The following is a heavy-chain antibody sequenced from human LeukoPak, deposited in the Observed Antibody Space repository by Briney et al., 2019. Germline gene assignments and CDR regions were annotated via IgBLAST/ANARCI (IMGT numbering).Heavy chain of an antibody. CDR1: GFTFSSYA. D-gene: IGHD6-13*01. J-gene: IGHJ4*02. Sequence: GGSLRLSCAASGFTFSSYAMSWVRQAPGKGLEWVSAISGSGGSTYYADSVKGRFTISRDNSKNTLYLQMNSLRAEDTAVYYCAKRGIAAAGTSKTVDYWGQGTLVTVSS. V-gene: IGHV3-23*01. CDR3: AKRGIAAAGTSKTVDY. CDR2: ISGSGGST.